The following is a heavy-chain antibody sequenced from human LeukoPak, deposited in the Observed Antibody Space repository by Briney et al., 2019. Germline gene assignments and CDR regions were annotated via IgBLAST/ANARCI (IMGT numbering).Heavy chain of an antibody. V-gene: IGHV4/OR15-8*01. CDR3: ARDNERRMTAAGRAAFDL. Sequence: SETLSLTCVVSGASVTSRIWWSWVRQPPGKGLEWIGEISHTGSSNYNPSLKSRASISLDTSKNQFSLNLNSVTAADTAVYYCARDNERRMTAAGRAAFDLWGRGTLVTVSS. D-gene: IGHD6-13*01. CDR2: ISHTGSS. CDR1: GASVTSRIW. J-gene: IGHJ2*01.